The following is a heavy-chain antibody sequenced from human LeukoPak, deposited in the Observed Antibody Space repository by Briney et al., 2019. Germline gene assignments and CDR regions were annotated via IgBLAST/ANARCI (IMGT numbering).Heavy chain of an antibody. Sequence: EASVKVSCKASGYTFTVYFIHSLRQAPGQGPEWMGWINPSSGGTKFAQNFQGRVTMTRDTSISTAYMELSRLRSDDTVVYFCARDRHGSPFDFWGQGTLVTVSS. V-gene: IGHV1-2*02. CDR2: INPSSGGT. CDR1: GYTFTVYF. J-gene: IGHJ4*02. CDR3: ARDRHGSPFDF.